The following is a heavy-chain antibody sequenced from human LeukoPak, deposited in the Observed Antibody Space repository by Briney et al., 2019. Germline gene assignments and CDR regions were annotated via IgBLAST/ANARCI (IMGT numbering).Heavy chain of an antibody. CDR1: GFTFSSYA. V-gene: IGHV3-23*01. CDR2: ISGSGGST. Sequence: GGSLRLSCAASGFTFSSYAMSWVRQAPGKGLEWVSAISGSGGSTYYADSVKGRFTTSRDNSKNTLYLQMNSLRAEDTAVYYCAKDRSGATPRPLYYFDYWGQGTLVTVSS. D-gene: IGHD1-26*01. J-gene: IGHJ4*02. CDR3: AKDRSGATPRPLYYFDY.